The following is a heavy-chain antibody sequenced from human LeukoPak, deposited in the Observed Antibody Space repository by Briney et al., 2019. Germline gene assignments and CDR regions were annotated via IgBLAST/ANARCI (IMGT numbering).Heavy chain of an antibody. CDR1: GFTFSSSA. CDR3: ARGYSSGGLDY. J-gene: IGHJ4*02. Sequence: GGSLRLSCAASGFTFSSSAMSWVRQAPGKGLEWVSVIYSGGSTYYADSVKGRFTISRDNSKNTLYLQMNSLRAEDTAVYYCARGYSSGGLDYWGQGTLVTVSS. D-gene: IGHD6-19*01. CDR2: IYSGGST. V-gene: IGHV3-23*03.